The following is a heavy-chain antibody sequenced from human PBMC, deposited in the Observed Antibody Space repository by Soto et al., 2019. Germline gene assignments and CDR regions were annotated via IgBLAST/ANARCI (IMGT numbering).Heavy chain of an antibody. Sequence: PSETLSLTCTVSGGSISSYYWSWIRQPPGKGLECIGYIYYSGSTDYNPSLKSRVTISVDTSKNQFSLKLSSVTAADTAVYYCARALGYSGYDVYYYYYYGMDVWGQGTTVTVSS. CDR3: ARALGYSGYDVYYYYYYGMDV. CDR1: GGSISSYY. V-gene: IGHV4-59*01. J-gene: IGHJ6*02. CDR2: IYYSGST. D-gene: IGHD5-12*01.